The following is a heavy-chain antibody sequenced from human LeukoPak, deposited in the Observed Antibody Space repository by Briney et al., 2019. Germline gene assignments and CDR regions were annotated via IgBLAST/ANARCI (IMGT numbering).Heavy chain of an antibody. V-gene: IGHV1-8*01. D-gene: IGHD6-19*01. J-gene: IGHJ3*02. CDR3: ARPQTRVYSSGWYGAFDI. Sequence: ASVKVSCKASGYTFTGYDINWVRQATGQGLEWMGWMNPNSGNTGYAQKFQGRVTMTRNTSISTAYMELSSLRSEDTAVYYCARPQTRVYSSGWYGAFDIWGQGTMVTVSS. CDR2: MNPNSGNT. CDR1: GYTFTGYD.